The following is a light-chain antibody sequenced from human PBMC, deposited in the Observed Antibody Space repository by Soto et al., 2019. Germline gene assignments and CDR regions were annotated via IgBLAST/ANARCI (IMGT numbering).Light chain of an antibody. CDR3: QQYGSSIQT. CDR2: GAS. CDR1: QSVGSNY. V-gene: IGKV3-20*01. Sequence: EIVLTQFPGTLSLSPRERATLSCRASQSVGSNYLAWYQQRPGEPPNLLIFGASHRAPDNPDRFSGSGSGTDFTLTISRVEPEDFAVYYCQQYGSSIQTFGQGTKVEIE. J-gene: IGKJ1*01.